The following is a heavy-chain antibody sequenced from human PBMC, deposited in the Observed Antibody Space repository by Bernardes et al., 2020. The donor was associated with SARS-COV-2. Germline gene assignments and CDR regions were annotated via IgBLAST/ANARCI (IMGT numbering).Heavy chain of an antibody. CDR2: MSYSGPT. D-gene: IGHD3-22*01. CDR3: ARGPESGYYFDY. Sequence: SETLSLTCAVSGASIGNTEYFWGWIRQPPGKGLEWIGSMSYSGPTYYNPSLKSRVTMSVDTSKNQFSLKLSSVTAADTAVYYCARGPESGYYFDYWGQGTLVTVSS. CDR1: GASIGNTEYF. V-gene: IGHV4-39*01. J-gene: IGHJ4*02.